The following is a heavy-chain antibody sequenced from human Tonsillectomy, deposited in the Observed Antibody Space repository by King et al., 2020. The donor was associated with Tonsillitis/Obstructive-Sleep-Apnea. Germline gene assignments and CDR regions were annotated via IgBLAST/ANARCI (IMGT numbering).Heavy chain of an antibody. V-gene: IGHV3-30*18. CDR1: GFTFGSYG. CDR3: AKRMTGPTDYYYMDV. Sequence: VQLVESGGGVVQPGRSLRLSCAASGFTFGSYGMHWVRQAPGKGLEWVAIISYHGDNGYYADSVKGRFTISRDNSENTLYLQMNSLRAEDTAVYYCAKRMTGPTDYYYMDVWGKGTTVTVSS. J-gene: IGHJ6*03. D-gene: IGHD1-7*01. CDR2: ISYHGDNG.